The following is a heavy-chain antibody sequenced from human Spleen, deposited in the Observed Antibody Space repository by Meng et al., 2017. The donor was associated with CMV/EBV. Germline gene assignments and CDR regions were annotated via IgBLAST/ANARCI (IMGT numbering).Heavy chain of an antibody. CDR1: GFTFSSYD. CDR3: ARDKTGTYYGMDV. J-gene: IGHJ6*02. V-gene: IGHV3-13*01. Sequence: GGSLRLSCAASGFTFSSYDMHWVRQATGKGLEWVSAIGTAGDTYYPGSVKGRFTISRDNSKNTLYLQMNSLRAEDTAVYYCARDKTGTYYGMDVWGQGTTVTVSS. CDR2: IGTAGDT. D-gene: IGHD1-1*01.